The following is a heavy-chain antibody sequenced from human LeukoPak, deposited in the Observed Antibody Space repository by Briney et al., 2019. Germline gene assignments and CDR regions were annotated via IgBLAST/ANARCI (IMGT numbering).Heavy chain of an antibody. Sequence: GASVKVSCKASGYTFTSYYMHWVRQAPGQGLEWMGIINPSGGSTSYAQKFQGRVTMTRDTSTSTVYMELSSLRSEDTAVYYCARDPGSFLSGSGWLNWFEPWGQGTLLTVSS. CDR1: GYTFTSYY. J-gene: IGHJ5*02. V-gene: IGHV1-46*01. D-gene: IGHD6-19*01. CDR2: INPSGGST. CDR3: ARDPGSFLSGSGWLNWFEP.